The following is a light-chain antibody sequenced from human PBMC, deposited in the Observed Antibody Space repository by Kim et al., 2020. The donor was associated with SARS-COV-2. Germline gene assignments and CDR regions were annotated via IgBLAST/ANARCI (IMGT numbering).Light chain of an antibody. V-gene: IGLV2-8*01. CDR1: SSDIATYDY. CDR2: DVT. Sequence: QSALTQPASVSGSPGQSVTISCTGSSSDIATYDYVSWYQQYPGKAPKLIIYDVTKRPSGVPDRFSGSKSANTASLTVSGLQAEDEADYYCSSYAGSNNGIFGGGTQLTVL. J-gene: IGLJ2*01. CDR3: SSYAGSNNGI.